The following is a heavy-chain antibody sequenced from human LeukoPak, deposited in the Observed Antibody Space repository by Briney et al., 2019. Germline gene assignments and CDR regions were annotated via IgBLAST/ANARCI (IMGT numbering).Heavy chain of an antibody. V-gene: IGHV3-53*01. D-gene: IGHD3-22*01. CDR3: ARDQYYYDSSGYFYDF. CDR2: IYSGGST. CDR1: GFTVSSNY. Sequence: GGSLRLSCAASGFTVSSNYMSWVRQAPGKGLEWVSVIYSGGSTYYADSVKGRFTISRDNSKNTLYLQMNSLRAEGTAVYYCARDQYYYDSSGYFYDFWGQGTLVTVSS. J-gene: IGHJ4*02.